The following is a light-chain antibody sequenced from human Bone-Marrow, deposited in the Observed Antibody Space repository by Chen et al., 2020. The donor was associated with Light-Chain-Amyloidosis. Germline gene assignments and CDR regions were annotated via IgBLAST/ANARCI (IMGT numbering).Light chain of an antibody. V-gene: IGLV6-57*01. CDR1: SGSIATNY. Sequence: NFMLTQPHSVSESPGKTVIISCTRSSGSIATNYVQWYQQRPGSSPTTVIHEDDQRPSGVPDRFSGSIDRSSNSASLTISGLNTEDEADYYCQSYQGSSQGVFGGGTKLTVL. J-gene: IGLJ3*02. CDR2: EDD. CDR3: QSYQGSSQGV.